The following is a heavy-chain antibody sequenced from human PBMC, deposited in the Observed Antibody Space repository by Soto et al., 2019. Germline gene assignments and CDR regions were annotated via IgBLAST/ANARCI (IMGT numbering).Heavy chain of an antibody. J-gene: IGHJ6*02. CDR1: GFTFSSYA. CDR2: ISYDGSNK. CDR3: ARESVATITGDYYYYGMDV. D-gene: IGHD5-12*01. Sequence: GGSLRLSCAASGFTFSSYAMHWVRQAPGKGLEWVAVISYDGSNKYYADSVKGRFTISRDNSKNTLYLQMNSLRAEDTAVYYCARESVATITGDYYYYGMDVWGQGTTVTVSS. V-gene: IGHV3-30-3*01.